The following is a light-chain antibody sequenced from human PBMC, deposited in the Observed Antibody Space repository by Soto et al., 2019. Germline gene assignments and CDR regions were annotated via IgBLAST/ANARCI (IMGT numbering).Light chain of an antibody. CDR1: QGISSY. CDR2: AAS. Sequence: IQLTQSPSSLSASVGDRVTITCRASQGISSYLAWCQQKQGKAPKLLIYAASTLQSGVPSRFSGSGSGTDCTLTISSLQPEDFATYYFQQLNSYPLTFGGGTKVEIK. J-gene: IGKJ4*02. CDR3: QQLNSYPLT. V-gene: IGKV1-9*01.